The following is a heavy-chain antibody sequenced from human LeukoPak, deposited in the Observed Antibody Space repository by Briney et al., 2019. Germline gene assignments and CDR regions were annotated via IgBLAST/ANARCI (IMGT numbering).Heavy chain of an antibody. CDR2: IYYSGST. CDR1: GGSISSYY. Sequence: SETLSLTCTVSGGSISSYYWSWIRQPPGKGLEWIGYIYYSGSTNYNPSLKSRVTISVDTSKNQFSLKLSSVTAADTAVYYCARASGYYGSGSYIWGQGTLVTVSS. D-gene: IGHD3-10*01. CDR3: ARASGYYGSGSYI. V-gene: IGHV4-59*01. J-gene: IGHJ4*02.